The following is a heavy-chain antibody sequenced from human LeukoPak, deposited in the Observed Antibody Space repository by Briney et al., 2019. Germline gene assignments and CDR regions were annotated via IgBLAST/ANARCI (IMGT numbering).Heavy chain of an antibody. CDR2: INTGNGNT. D-gene: IGHD3-3*02. Sequence: ASVKVSCKASGYIFTTYAMHWVCQAPGQRLEWMGWINTGNGNTKYSQEFQGRVTITRDTSASTVYMELSSLRSDDVAVYYCARGIRVNWFDPWGQGTLVTVSS. J-gene: IGHJ5*02. CDR3: ARGIRVNWFDP. V-gene: IGHV1-3*03. CDR1: GYIFTTYA.